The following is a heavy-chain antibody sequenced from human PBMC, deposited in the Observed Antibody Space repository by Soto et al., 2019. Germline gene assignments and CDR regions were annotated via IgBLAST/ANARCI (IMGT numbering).Heavy chain of an antibody. CDR2: ISAYNGNT. CDR1: GYTFTSYG. V-gene: IGHV1-18*01. D-gene: IGHD3-9*01. J-gene: IGHJ3*02. Sequence: ASVKVSCKASGYTFTSYGISWVRQAPGQGLEWMGWISAYNGNTNYAQKLQGRVTMTTDTSTSTAYMELRSLRSDDTAVYYCARVEAVLRYFDWLSNDQGVFDIWGQGTMVTVSS. CDR3: ARVEAVLRYFDWLSNDQGVFDI.